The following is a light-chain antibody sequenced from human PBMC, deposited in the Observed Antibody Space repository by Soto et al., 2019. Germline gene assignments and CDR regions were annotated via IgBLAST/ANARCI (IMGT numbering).Light chain of an antibody. CDR3: QQYCSSPAAVYT. Sequence: EIVLTQSPGTLSLSPGERATLSCRASQSVSSSYLAWYQQKPGQAPRLLIYGASSRATGIPDRFSGSGSGTDFTLTISRLEPEDFAVYYCQQYCSSPAAVYTFGQGTKLEIK. V-gene: IGKV3-20*01. CDR2: GAS. J-gene: IGKJ2*01. CDR1: QSVSSSY.